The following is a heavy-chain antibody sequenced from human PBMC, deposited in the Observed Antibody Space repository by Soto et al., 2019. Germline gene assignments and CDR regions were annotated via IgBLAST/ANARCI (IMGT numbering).Heavy chain of an antibody. Sequence: GGSLRLSCAASDFTLSNAWINWVRQAPGKGLEWVSVISGRGDSTYYADSVRGRFTVSRDNSKNTLYLQMNSLRAEDTAVYYCAKDRDGAAAGPTKFYGMDVWGQGTTVTVSS. V-gene: IGHV3-23*01. CDR1: DFTLSNAW. CDR2: ISGRGDST. CDR3: AKDRDGAAAGPTKFYGMDV. D-gene: IGHD6-13*01. J-gene: IGHJ6*02.